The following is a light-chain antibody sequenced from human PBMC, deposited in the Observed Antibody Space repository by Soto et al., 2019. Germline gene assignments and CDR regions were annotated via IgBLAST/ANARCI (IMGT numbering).Light chain of an antibody. Sequence: QSVLTRPPSASGTPGQRVTISCSGSTSNIGANTVDWYQLLPGTAPKLLIYNNNQRPSGVPDRFSGSKSGASASLAISGLQSEDEADYYCAAWDDSLNGVYVFGTGTKVTVL. CDR1: TSNIGANT. V-gene: IGLV1-44*01. J-gene: IGLJ1*01. CDR3: AAWDDSLNGVYV. CDR2: NNN.